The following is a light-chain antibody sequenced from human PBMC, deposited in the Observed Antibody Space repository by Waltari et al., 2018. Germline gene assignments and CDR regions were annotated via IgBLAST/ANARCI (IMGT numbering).Light chain of an antibody. Sequence: DTQTTQSPSTLSAYVGDRVTITCRASQSISSWLAWYQQKPGKAPKLLIYKASSLESGVPSRFSGGGSGTEFTLTISSLQPDDFATYYCQEYNTYTWAFGQGTKVEI. V-gene: IGKV1-5*03. CDR2: KAS. J-gene: IGKJ1*01. CDR3: QEYNTYTWA. CDR1: QSISSW.